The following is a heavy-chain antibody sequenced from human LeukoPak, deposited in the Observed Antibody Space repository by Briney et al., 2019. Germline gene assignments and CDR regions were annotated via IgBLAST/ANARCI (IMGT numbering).Heavy chain of an antibody. J-gene: IGHJ4*02. D-gene: IGHD3-10*01. V-gene: IGHV5-51*01. Sequence: GESLKISCKGSGYSFTSYWIGWVRQIPGEGLEWVGIIYPGDSHTRYSPSLQGQVTISADKSISTAYLQWSSLKASDTAMYYCARSIGVLNFDYWGQGTLVTVSS. CDR1: GYSFTSYW. CDR2: IYPGDSHT. CDR3: ARSIGVLNFDY.